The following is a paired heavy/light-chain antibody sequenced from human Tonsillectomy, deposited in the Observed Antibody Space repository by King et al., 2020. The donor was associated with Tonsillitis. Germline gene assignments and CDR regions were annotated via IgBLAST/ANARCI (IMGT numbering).Light chain of an antibody. CDR3: QQYKDWPPWT. V-gene: IGKV3-15*01. CDR2: GAS. CDR1: QSVSTN. J-gene: IGKJ1*01. Sequence: EIVMTQSPATLSVSPGERATLSCRASQSVSTNLAWYQQKPGQPPSLLIYGASTRATGVPTRFRGSGSGTEFTLTINYLQSEDSAVYYCQQYKDWPPWTFGQGTMVEIK.
Heavy chain of an antibody. D-gene: IGHD6-13*01. J-gene: IGHJ5*01. V-gene: IGHV4-34*01. CDR3: ARGGVRRTIASKNWFDS. CDR2: IAHSGST. CDR1: DRSLFGYS. Sequence: QVQLQQWGAGLLKPSETLSLTCAVSDRSLFGYSWSWLRQSPGKGLVWIGEIAHSGSTKYNPSLESRVTISVETSKNQFSLNLNSVTAADTAIYYCARGGVRRTIASKNWFDSWGQGTLVTVSS.